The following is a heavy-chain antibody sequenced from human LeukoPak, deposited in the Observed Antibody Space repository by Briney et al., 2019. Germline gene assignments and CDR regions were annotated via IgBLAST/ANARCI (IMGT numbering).Heavy chain of an antibody. CDR3: ARVGSSSWYDVSYYYMDA. CDR2: MNPNSGNT. J-gene: IGHJ6*03. D-gene: IGHD6-13*01. CDR1: GYTFTSYD. V-gene: IGHV1-8*01. Sequence: ASVTVSFKASGYTFTSYDINWVGQATGQGLEWMGWMNPNSGNTGYAQKFQGRVTMTRNTSRSTAYMELSSLRSEDTAVYYCARVGSSSWYDVSYYYMDAWGKGTTVTVSS.